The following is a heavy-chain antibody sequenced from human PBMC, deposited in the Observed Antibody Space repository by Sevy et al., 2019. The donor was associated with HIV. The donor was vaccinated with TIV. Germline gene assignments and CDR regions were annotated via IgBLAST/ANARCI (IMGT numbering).Heavy chain of an antibody. J-gene: IGHJ4*02. CDR3: AREGPIVVVPAAIFLYGSPDY. D-gene: IGHD2-2*01. CDR1: GYTFTGYY. Sequence: ASVKVSRKASGYTFTGYYMQWVRQAPGQGLEWMGWINPNSGGTNYAQKFQGRVTMTRDTSISTAYMELSRLRSDDTAVYYCAREGPIVVVPAAIFLYGSPDYRGQGTLVTVSS. V-gene: IGHV1-2*02. CDR2: INPNSGGT.